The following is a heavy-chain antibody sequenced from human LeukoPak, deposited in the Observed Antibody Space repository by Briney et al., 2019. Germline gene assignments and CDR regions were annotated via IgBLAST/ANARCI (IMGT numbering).Heavy chain of an antibody. J-gene: IGHJ3*02. CDR3: AREEWDPDAFDIWGQGSAFDI. D-gene: IGHD1-26*01. CDR2: TYYRSKWYN. V-gene: IGHV6-1*01. Sequence: SQTLSLTCAISGDSVSSNSAAWNWIRQSPSRGLEWLGRTYYRSKWYNDYAVSVKSRITINPDTSKNQFSLQLNSVTPEDTAVYYCAREEWDPDAFDIWGQGSAFDIWGQGTMVTVSS. CDR1: GDSVSSNSAA.